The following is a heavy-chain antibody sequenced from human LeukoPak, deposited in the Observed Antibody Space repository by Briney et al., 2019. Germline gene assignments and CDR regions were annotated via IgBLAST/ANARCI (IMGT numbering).Heavy chain of an antibody. Sequence: ASVKVSCKASGYTFTGYYMHWVRQAPGQGLEWMGWINPNSGGTNYAQKFQGRVTMTRDTSISTAYMELSRLRSDDTAVYYCARGQTGWSQLLPGGYWGQGTLVTVSS. CDR1: GYTFTGYY. J-gene: IGHJ4*02. V-gene: IGHV1-2*02. CDR3: ARGQTGWSQLLPGGY. D-gene: IGHD2-2*01. CDR2: INPNSGGT.